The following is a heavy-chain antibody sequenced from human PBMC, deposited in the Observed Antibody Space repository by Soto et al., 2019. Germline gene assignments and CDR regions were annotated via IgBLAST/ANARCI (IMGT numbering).Heavy chain of an antibody. CDR1: GFTFSSYG. J-gene: IGHJ4*02. V-gene: IGHV3-33*01. CDR3: AREGTYYDSSGYCDY. CDR2: IWYDGRNK. D-gene: IGHD3-22*01. Sequence: GGSLRLSCAASGFTFSSYGMHWVRQAPGKGLEWVAVIWYDGRNKYYADSVKGRFTISRDNSKNTLYLQMNSLRAEDTAVYYCAREGTYYDSSGYCDYWGQGTLVTVSS.